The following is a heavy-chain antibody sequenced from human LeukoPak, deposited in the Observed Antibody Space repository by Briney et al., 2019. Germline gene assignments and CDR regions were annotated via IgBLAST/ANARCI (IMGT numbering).Heavy chain of an antibody. CDR1: GFTFSGYG. V-gene: IGHV3-23*01. Sequence: GGSLRLSCAASGFTFSGYGMSWVRQAPGKGLEWVSSISGSGGSTYYADSVKGRFTISRDNSKNTLYLQMNSLRAEDTAVYYCAKYPTHLNWKDGYYYYYMDVWGKGTTVTISS. CDR3: AKYPTHLNWKDGYYYYYMDV. J-gene: IGHJ6*03. CDR2: ISGSGGST. D-gene: IGHD1-20*01.